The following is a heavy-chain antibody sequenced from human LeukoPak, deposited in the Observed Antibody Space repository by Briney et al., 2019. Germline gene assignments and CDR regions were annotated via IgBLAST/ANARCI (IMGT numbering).Heavy chain of an antibody. J-gene: IGHJ4*02. Sequence: ASVKVSCKASGYTFTSYDINWVRQATGQGLEWMGWMNPNSGNTDYAQKFQGRVTMTRNTSISTAYMELSSLRSEDTAVYYCARFIAVAGKFDYWGQGTLVTVSS. V-gene: IGHV1-8*01. CDR1: GYTFTSYD. D-gene: IGHD6-19*01. CDR2: MNPNSGNT. CDR3: ARFIAVAGKFDY.